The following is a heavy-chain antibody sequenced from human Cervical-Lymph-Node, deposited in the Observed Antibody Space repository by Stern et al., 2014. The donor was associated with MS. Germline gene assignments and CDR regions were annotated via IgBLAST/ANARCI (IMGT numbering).Heavy chain of an antibody. CDR1: GFTFSSYG. Sequence: VQLVESGGGVVQPGRSLRLSCAASGFTFSSYGMHWVRQAPGKGLEWVAVIWYDGSNKYYADSLKVRFTISRDNSKNTLYLQMNSLRAEDTAVYYCARGSYGSGSYYHFDYWGQGTLVTVSS. CDR3: ARGSYGSGSYYHFDY. D-gene: IGHD3-10*01. CDR2: IWYDGSNK. V-gene: IGHV3-33*01. J-gene: IGHJ4*02.